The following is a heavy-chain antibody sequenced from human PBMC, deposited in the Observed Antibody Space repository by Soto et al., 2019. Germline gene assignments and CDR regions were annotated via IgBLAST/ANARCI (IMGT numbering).Heavy chain of an antibody. CDR3: ARDPDYGEYGTSPADDY. CDR1: GYTFTSYA. D-gene: IGHD4-17*01. CDR2: INAGNGNT. Sequence: QVQLVQSGAEEKKPGASVKVSCKASGYTFTSYAMHWVRQAPGQRLEWMGWINAGNGNTKYSQKFQGSGTITXDXSXSPXDMELSSLRSEDTAVYYCARDPDYGEYGTSPADDYWGQGTLVTVSS. V-gene: IGHV1-3*05. J-gene: IGHJ4*02.